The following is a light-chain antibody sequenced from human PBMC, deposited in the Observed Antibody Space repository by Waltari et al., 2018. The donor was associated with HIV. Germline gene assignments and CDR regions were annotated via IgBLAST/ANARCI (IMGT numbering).Light chain of an antibody. CDR3: QSYDSSLSVVV. Sequence: QSVLTQPPSASGTPGQRVTISCSGSSSNIGSNTVNWYQQLPGTAPKLLIYGNSNRPSGVPDRFSGSKSGTSASLAITGLQAEDEADYYCQSYDSSLSVVVFGGGTKLTVL. V-gene: IGLV1-40*01. CDR1: SSNIGSNT. J-gene: IGLJ2*01. CDR2: GNS.